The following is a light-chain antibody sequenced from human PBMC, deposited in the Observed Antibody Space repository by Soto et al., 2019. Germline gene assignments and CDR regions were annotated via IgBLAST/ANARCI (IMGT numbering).Light chain of an antibody. CDR2: DVS. CDR1: HSISDW. CDR3: QQYNDYWT. V-gene: IGKV1-5*01. J-gene: IGKJ1*01. Sequence: DIQLTQSPSFLSASVGDRVTISCRASHSISDWLAWYQQKPGKTPKLLIYDVSTLESGVPSRFNGSGSGTEFTLTISSLQPDDFATYYCQQYNDYWTFGQGTKVDIK.